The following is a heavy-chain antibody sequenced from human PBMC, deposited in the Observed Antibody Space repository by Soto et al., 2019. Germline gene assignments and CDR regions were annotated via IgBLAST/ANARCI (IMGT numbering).Heavy chain of an antibody. D-gene: IGHD3-10*01. CDR2: ISSSGATI. CDR1: GLTFSRIE. Sequence: GGSLRLSCEASGLTFSRIEMNWVRQAPGKGLEWVSYISSSGATIYYADFVKGRFTISRDNAGNSLFLQMDSLRVEDSALYYCVTRLLWLGDSENASWGQGTLVTVSS. J-gene: IGHJ5*02. V-gene: IGHV3-48*03. CDR3: VTRLLWLGDSENAS.